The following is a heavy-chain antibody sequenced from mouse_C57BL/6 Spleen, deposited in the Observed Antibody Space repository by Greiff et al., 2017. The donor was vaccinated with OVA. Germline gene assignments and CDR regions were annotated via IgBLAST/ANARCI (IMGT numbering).Heavy chain of an antibody. Sequence: EVQGVESGGGLVKPGGSLKLSCAASGFTFSSYAMSWVRQTPEKRLEWVATISDGGSYTYYPDNVKGRFTISRDNAKNNLYLQMSHLKSEDTDMYYCARAYYSNYERWYFDVWGTGTTVTVSS. J-gene: IGHJ1*03. CDR1: GFTFSSYA. V-gene: IGHV5-4*01. CDR3: ARAYYSNYERWYFDV. CDR2: ISDGGSYT. D-gene: IGHD2-5*01.